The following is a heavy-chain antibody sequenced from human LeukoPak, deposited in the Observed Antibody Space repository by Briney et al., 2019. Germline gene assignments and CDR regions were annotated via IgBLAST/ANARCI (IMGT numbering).Heavy chain of an antibody. CDR1: GFNFSDSA. CDR2: IKSKGDSYAT. J-gene: IGHJ4*02. D-gene: IGHD6-13*01. Sequence: GGSLILSCAASGFNFSDSAMHWVRQASGKGLEWVGRIKSKGDSYATAYAASVEGRFTISRDDSKNTAYLHMNSLKSEDTAVYYCSRLAYRSSWCGLDYWGQGTLVTVSS. CDR3: SRLAYRSSWCGLDY. V-gene: IGHV3-73*01.